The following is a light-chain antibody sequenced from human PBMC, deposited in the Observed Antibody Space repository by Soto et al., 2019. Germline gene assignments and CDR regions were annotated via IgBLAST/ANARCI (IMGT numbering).Light chain of an antibody. V-gene: IGKV1-13*02. J-gene: IGKJ4*01. CDR3: QKYNSAPLT. CDR1: QGISSA. Sequence: AIKLTLSPSSLSASVGDRVTITCRASQGISSALAWYQQKPGKAPKLLIYDASSLESGVPSRFSGSGSGTDFTLTISSLQPEDVATYYCQKYNSAPLTFGGGITV. CDR2: DAS.